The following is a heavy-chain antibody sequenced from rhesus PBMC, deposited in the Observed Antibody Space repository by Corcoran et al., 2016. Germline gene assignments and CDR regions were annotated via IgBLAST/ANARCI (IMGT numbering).Heavy chain of an antibody. Sequence: EVQLVESGGGVVQPGGSLRLSCAASGFTFDDYAMHWVRQAPWKGLEWVSGIRWSGCSTYYADSVKGQFTISRDNAKNARYLQMGSLRAEDTALYYCARATTVYGLDSWGQGVVVTVSS. CDR2: IRWSGCST. J-gene: IGHJ6*01. V-gene: IGHV3-201*01. CDR1: GFTFDDYA. D-gene: IGHD1-14*01. CDR3: ARATTVYGLDS.